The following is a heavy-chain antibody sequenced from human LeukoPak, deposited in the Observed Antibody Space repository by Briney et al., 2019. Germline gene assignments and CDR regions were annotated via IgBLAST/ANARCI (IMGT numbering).Heavy chain of an antibody. CDR3: AEGGYYYGSGSYYNY. V-gene: IGHV4-38-2*02. CDR1: GYSISSAYY. D-gene: IGHD3-10*01. J-gene: IGHJ4*02. CDR2: MYHSGST. Sequence: PSETLSLTCSVSGYSISSAYYWGWIRQPPGKGLEWIGTMYHSGSTNYNPSLKSRVTISVDTSENQFSLKLSSVTAADTAVYFCAEGGYYYGSGSYYNYWGQGTLDTVSS.